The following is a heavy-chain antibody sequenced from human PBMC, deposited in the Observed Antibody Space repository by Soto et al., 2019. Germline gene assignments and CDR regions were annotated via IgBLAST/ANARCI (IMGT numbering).Heavy chain of an antibody. CDR1: GFTFSSYG. D-gene: IGHD2-15*01. J-gene: IGHJ4*02. CDR2: IWYDGSNK. Sequence: QVQLVESGGGVVQPGRSLRLSCAASGFTFSSYGMHWVRQAPGKGLEWVAVIWYDGSNKYYADSVKGRFTISRDNSKNTLYLQINSLRAEDTAVYYCARASQVVVAATLFGYWGQGTLVTVSS. CDR3: ARASQVVVAATLFGY. V-gene: IGHV3-33*01.